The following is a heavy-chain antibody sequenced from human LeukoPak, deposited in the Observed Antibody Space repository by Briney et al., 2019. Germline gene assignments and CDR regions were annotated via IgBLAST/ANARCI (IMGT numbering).Heavy chain of an antibody. CDR3: ASLLVGATRGDAFDI. J-gene: IGHJ3*02. CDR1: GGSISSYY. Sequence: SETLSLTCTVSGGSISSYYWSWIRQPPGKGLEWIGSIYYSGSTYYNPSLKSRVTISVDTSKNQFSLKLSSVTAADTAVYYCASLLVGATRGDAFDIWGQGTMVTVSS. CDR2: IYYSGST. V-gene: IGHV4-59*12. D-gene: IGHD1-26*01.